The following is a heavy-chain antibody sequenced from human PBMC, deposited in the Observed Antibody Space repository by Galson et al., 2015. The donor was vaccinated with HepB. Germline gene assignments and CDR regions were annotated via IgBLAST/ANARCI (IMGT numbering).Heavy chain of an antibody. CDR3: AREGEAAAAHNWFDP. D-gene: IGHD6-13*01. J-gene: IGHJ5*02. CDR1: GYSFTSYW. CDR2: IDPSDSYT. Sequence: QSGAEVKKPGESLRISCKGSGYSFTSYWISWVRQMPGKGLEWMGRIDPSDSYTNYSPSFQGHVTISADKSISTAYLQWSSLKASDTAMYYCAREGEAAAAHNWFDPWGQGTLVTVSS. V-gene: IGHV5-10-1*01.